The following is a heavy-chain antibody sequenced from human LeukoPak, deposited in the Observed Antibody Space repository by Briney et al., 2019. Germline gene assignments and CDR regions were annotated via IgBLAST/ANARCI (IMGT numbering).Heavy chain of an antibody. CDR1: GYTFTSYY. CDR3: ARDPPGHWYFDL. J-gene: IGHJ2*01. Sequence: ASVKVSCKASGYTFTSYYMHWVRQAPGQGLEWMGIINPSGGSTSYAQKFQGRVTMTRDTSISTAYMELSRLRSDDTAVYYCARDPPGHWYFDLWGRGTLVTVSS. V-gene: IGHV1-46*01. CDR2: INPSGGST.